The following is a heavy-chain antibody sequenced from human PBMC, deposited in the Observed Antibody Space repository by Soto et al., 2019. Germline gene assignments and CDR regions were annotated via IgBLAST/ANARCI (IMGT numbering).Heavy chain of an antibody. CDR3: AREGYSSSWYAGGAFDI. V-gene: IGHV4-59*01. CDR1: GGSISSYY. CDR2: IYYSGST. D-gene: IGHD6-13*01. J-gene: IGHJ3*02. Sequence: QVQLQESGPGLVKPSETLSLTCTVSGGSISSYYWSWIRQPPGKGLEWIGYIYYSGSTNYNPSLKSRVTISVDTSKNQFSLKLSSVTDADTAVYYCAREGYSSSWYAGGAFDIWGQGTMVTVSS.